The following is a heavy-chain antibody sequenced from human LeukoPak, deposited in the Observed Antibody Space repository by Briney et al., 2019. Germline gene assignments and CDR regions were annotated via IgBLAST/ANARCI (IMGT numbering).Heavy chain of an antibody. J-gene: IGHJ4*02. CDR1: GFTFGSYW. Sequence: GGSLRLSCAASGFTFGSYWMHWVRQTPGKGLAWVSRINSDGSSTSYADSVKGRFTISRDNAKNSLHLQMNSLRAEDTAAYYCARHVVAVGFDYWGQGTLVTISS. D-gene: IGHD2-15*01. V-gene: IGHV3-74*01. CDR2: INSDGSST. CDR3: ARHVVAVGFDY.